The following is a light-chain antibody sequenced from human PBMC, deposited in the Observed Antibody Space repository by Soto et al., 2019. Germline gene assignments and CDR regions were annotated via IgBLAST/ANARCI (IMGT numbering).Light chain of an antibody. V-gene: IGKV1-39*01. CDR3: QQSYRTPQIT. CDR1: QSISSY. CDR2: AAS. J-gene: IGKJ5*01. Sequence: DIQMTQSPSSLSASVGDRVTITCRASQSISSYLNWYQQKPGKAPKLLIYAASSLESGVPSRFSGSGSGTDFTLTISSLQPEDVATYYCQQSYRTPQITFGQGTRLEIK.